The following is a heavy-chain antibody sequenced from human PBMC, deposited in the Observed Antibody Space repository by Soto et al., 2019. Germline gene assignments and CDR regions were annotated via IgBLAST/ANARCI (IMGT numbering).Heavy chain of an antibody. D-gene: IGHD4-4*01. V-gene: IGHV1-69*12. Sequence: QVQLVQSGAEVKKPGSSVKVSCKASGGTFSSYAFSWVRQAPGPGLELMGVSNTICGRANYEQKFQGRVTLTADESTTTAYIEMSGLRSEDPDAYYCASPVFQSLVLTVTHPDNWYDPWGQGTLVTVSS. CDR2: SNTICGRA. J-gene: IGHJ5*02. CDR1: GGTFSSYA. CDR3: ASPVFQSLVLTVTHPDNWYDP.